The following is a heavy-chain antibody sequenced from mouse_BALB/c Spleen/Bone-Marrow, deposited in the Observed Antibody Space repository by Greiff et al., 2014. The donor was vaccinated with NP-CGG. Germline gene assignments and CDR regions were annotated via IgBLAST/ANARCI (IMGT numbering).Heavy chain of an antibody. D-gene: IGHD1-1*01. Sequence: DVQLVESGGGLVKPGGSLKLSCAASGFAFSSYDMSWVRQTPEKRLEWVAYISGGGGSTYYADTVKGRFTISRDDAKNTLYLQMSSLKSEDTAMYYCARQILRGFGYWGQGTPVTVSA. V-gene: IGHV5-12-1*01. CDR2: ISGGGGST. J-gene: IGHJ3*02. CDR3: ARQILRGFGY. CDR1: GFAFSSYD.